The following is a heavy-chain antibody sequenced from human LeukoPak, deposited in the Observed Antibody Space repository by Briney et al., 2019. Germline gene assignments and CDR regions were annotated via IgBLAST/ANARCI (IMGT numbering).Heavy chain of an antibody. V-gene: IGHV3-21*01. J-gene: IGHJ6*02. D-gene: IGHD5-12*01. CDR2: ISSSSSYI. Sequence: GGSLRLSCAASGFTFSSYSMNWVRQAPGKGLEWVSSISSSSSYIYYADSVKGRFTISRDNAKNSLYLQMNSLRAEDTAVYYCARAQVATHYYYYYGMDVWGQGTTVTISS. CDR3: ARAQVATHYYYYYGMDV. CDR1: GFTFSSYS.